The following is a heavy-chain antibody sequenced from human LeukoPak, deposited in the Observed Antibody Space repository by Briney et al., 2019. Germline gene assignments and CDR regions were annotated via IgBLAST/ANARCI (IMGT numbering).Heavy chain of an antibody. CDR2: ISGSGDNT. V-gene: IGHV3-23*01. CDR1: GFTLSTYG. CDR3: ANYRSSSSHY. Sequence: PGGSLRLSCAPSGFTLSTYGMTWVRQAPGKGLEWVSGISGSGDNTYYADSVKGRFTVSRDISKNTLHLQMNSLRDEDTAIYYCANYRSSSSHYWGQGTLVTVSS. D-gene: IGHD6-6*01. J-gene: IGHJ4*02.